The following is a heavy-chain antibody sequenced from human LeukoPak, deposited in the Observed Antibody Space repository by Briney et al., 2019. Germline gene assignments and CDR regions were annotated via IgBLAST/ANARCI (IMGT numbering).Heavy chain of an antibody. V-gene: IGHV3-66*01. CDR2: IYSGGDT. CDR1: GVTVSNNF. Sequence: GGSLRLSCAASGVTVSNNFMLWVRQAPGKGLEWVSLIYSGGDTHYADSVKGRFTISRDNSKNTLYLQMNNLRAEDTAVYYCARANPTTMAGFDYWGQGTLVTVSS. J-gene: IGHJ4*02. D-gene: IGHD4/OR15-4a*01. CDR3: ARANPTTMAGFDY.